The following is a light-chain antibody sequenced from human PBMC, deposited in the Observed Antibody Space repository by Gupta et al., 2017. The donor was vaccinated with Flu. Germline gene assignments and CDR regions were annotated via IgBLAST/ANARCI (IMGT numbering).Light chain of an antibody. V-gene: IGLV3-21*02. J-gene: IGLJ3*02. CDR2: EDN. CDR3: QVWDSGSDQPV. Sequence: SYVLTQPPSVSVATGQTAKITCGGNSIGTKSVHWYQLKPGQAPVVVVHEDNDRPSGIPERFSGSNAGNTATLTISRVEAGDEADYYCQVWDSGSDQPVFGGGTQVSVL. CDR1: SIGTKS.